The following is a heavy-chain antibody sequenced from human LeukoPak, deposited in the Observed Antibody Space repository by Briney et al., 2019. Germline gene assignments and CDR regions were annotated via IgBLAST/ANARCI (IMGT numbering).Heavy chain of an antibody. J-gene: IGHJ6*02. CDR2: IYPGDSDT. CDR1: GYSFTSYW. CDR3: ARTLYSSPYYYYGMDV. V-gene: IGHV5-51*01. D-gene: IGHD6-13*01. Sequence: GESLEISCKGSGYSFTSYWIGWVRQMPGKGLEWMGIIYPGDSDTRYSPSFQGQVTISADKSISTAYLQWSSLEASDTAMYYCARTLYSSPYYYYGMDVWGQGTTVTVSS.